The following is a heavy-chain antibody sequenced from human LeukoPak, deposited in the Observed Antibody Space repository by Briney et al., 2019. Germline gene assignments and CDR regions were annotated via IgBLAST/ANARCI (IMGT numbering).Heavy chain of an antibody. Sequence: ASVKVSCKASGYPFSTFGVAWVRQAPGQGLEWMGWISAYNGDTHYAQNVQGRVTLTTDTSTTTAYMEVTSLTSDDTAVYYCARSGDGNWFDPWGQGTLVTVSS. CDR3: ARSGDGNWFDP. J-gene: IGHJ5*02. V-gene: IGHV1-18*01. D-gene: IGHD7-27*01. CDR2: ISAYNGDT. CDR1: GYPFSTFG.